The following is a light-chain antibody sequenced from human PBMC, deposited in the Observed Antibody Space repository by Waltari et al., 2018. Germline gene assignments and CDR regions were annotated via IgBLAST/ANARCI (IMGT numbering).Light chain of an antibody. V-gene: IGKV3-15*01. J-gene: IGKJ3*01. CDR3: QQYNEWPPLT. Sequence: EIVMTQSPATLSVSPGERATLSCRASQSVGNNLAWYQQKPGQAPRLLIYAASARATGIPARFSGSGSGTEFSLTISSLQSEDFAGYYCQQYNEWPPLTFGPGTKVDVK. CDR1: QSVGNN. CDR2: AAS.